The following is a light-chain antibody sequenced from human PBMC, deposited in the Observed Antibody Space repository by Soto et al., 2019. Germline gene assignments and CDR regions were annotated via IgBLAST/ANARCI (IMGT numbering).Light chain of an antibody. CDR2: DAS. Sequence: DIQMTQSPSSLSASVGDRVTITCQASQDITNFLNWYQQKPGKAPKLLIYDASSLQTGDPSRFSGRGSGTDFSFTIISLKHEDIATYYCQQFDDVPYSFGQGTKVAIK. CDR3: QQFDDVPYS. J-gene: IGKJ2*03. CDR1: QDITNF. V-gene: IGKV1-33*01.